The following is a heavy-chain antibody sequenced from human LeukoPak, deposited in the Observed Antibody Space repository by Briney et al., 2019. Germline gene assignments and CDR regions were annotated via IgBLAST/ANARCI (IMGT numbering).Heavy chain of an antibody. J-gene: IGHJ5*02. V-gene: IGHV5-51*01. D-gene: IGHD5-12*01. CDR1: GYSFTSYW. CDR2: IYPGDSDT. CDR3: ARQKVESSSGYGNWFDP. Sequence: GESLKISCKGSGYSFTSYWIGWVRQMPGKGLEWMGIIYPGDSDTRYSPSFQGQVTISADKSISTAYLQWSSLKASDTAMYYCARQKVESSSGYGNWFDPWGQGTLVTVSS.